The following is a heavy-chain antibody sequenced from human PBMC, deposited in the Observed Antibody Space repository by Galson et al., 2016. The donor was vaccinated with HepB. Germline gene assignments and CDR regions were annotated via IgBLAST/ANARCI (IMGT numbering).Heavy chain of an antibody. Sequence: SLRLSCAASGFTFGSHVMHWVRQAPGKGLESVSGISYNVWTTYYGNSVKGRFTISRESSKDTLSLQLDRLRFEDTAVYYFTREHLPRRTGLDLWGRGTLVTVSS. CDR1: GFTFGSHV. CDR3: TREHLPRRTGLDL. CDR2: ISYNVWTT. J-gene: IGHJ4*02. V-gene: IGHV3-64*01.